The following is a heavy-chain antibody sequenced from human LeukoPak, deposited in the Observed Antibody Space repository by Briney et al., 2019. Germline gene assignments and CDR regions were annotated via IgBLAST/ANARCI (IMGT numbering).Heavy chain of an antibody. V-gene: IGHV3-20*04. CDR2: INWNGGST. CDR3: ARWGSGDYDYYYYGMDV. J-gene: IGHJ6*02. Sequence: PGGSLRHSCAAPGFTFAYYGMTWVRQAPGKGLEWVSGINWNGGSTGYADSVKGRFTISRDNAKNSLYLQMNSLRAEDTALYYCARWGSGDYDYYYYGMDVWGQGTTVTVSS. D-gene: IGHD4-17*01. CDR1: GFTFAYYG.